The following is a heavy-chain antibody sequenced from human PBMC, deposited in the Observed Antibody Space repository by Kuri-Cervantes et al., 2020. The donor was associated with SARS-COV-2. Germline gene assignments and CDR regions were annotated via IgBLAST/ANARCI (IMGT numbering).Heavy chain of an antibody. J-gene: IGHJ5*02. CDR2: IYDSGST. Sequence: ESLKISCAASGFTFSSYSMNWVRQAPGKGLEWIGYIYDSGSTNYNPSLKSRVTISVDTSSKQFPLKLNSVTAADTAVYYCVRHQYQLLFSGGTWFDPWGQGTLVTVSS. V-gene: IGHV4-59*01. CDR3: VRHQYQLLFSGGTWFDP. D-gene: IGHD2-2*01. CDR1: GFTFSSYS.